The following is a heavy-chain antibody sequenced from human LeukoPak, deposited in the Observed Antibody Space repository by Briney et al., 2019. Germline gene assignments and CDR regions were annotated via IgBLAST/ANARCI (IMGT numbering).Heavy chain of an antibody. CDR1: GFTVSSNY. Sequence: GGSLRLSCAASGFTVSSNYKSWVRQAPGKGLEWVSVIYSGGSTYYADSVKGRFTISRDNSKNTLYVQVNSLGTEDTAAYYCAKGSYYDSSGSFYFDYWGQGTLVTVSS. J-gene: IGHJ4*02. D-gene: IGHD3-22*01. CDR3: AKGSYYDSSGSFYFDY. CDR2: IYSGGST. V-gene: IGHV3-53*01.